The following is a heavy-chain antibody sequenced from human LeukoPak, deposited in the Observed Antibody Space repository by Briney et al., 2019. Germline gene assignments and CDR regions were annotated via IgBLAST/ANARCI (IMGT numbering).Heavy chain of an antibody. J-gene: IGHJ4*02. CDR1: GGSFSGYY. V-gene: IGHV4-34*01. CDR2: INHSGST. CDR3: ARGHQLLRYFDY. Sequence: SETLSLTCAVYGGSFSGYYWSWIRQPPGKGLEWIGEINHSGSTNYNPSLKSRVTMSVDTSKNQFSLKLSSVTAADTAVYYCARGHQLLRYFDYWGQGTLVTVSS. D-gene: IGHD2-2*01.